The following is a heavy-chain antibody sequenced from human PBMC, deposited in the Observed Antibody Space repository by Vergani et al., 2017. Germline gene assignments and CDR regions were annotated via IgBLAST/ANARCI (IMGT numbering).Heavy chain of an antibody. Sequence: QVQLQESGPGLVKPSGTLSLTCAISGGSISSSNWWSWVRQPPGKGLEWLGEIYHSGSTNYNPSLKSRVTISVDKSKNQCSLKLSSVTAADTAVYYCARTRIAAAGNDDYWGQGTLVTVSS. CDR3: ARTRIAAAGNDDY. J-gene: IGHJ4*02. CDR1: GGSISSSNW. D-gene: IGHD6-13*01. V-gene: IGHV4-4*02. CDR2: IYHSGST.